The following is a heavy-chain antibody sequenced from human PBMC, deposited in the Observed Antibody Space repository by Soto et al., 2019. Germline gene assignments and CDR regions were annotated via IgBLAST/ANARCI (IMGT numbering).Heavy chain of an antibody. CDR2: IYYSGST. CDR3: ASLSITGTLDGMDV. V-gene: IGHV4-30-4*01. CDR1: GGSISSGDYY. D-gene: IGHD1-20*01. J-gene: IGHJ6*02. Sequence: SETLSLTCTVSGGSISSGDYYWSWIRQPPGKGLEWIGYIYYSGSTYYNPSLKSRVTISVDTSKNQFSLKLSSVTAADTAVYYCASLSITGTLDGMDVSGQGTTVTVSS.